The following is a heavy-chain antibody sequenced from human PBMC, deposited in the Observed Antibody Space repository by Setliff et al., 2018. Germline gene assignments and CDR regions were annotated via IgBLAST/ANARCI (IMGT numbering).Heavy chain of an antibody. J-gene: IGHJ4*02. V-gene: IGHV1-2*04. CDR1: GYTFTSYD. CDR2: INPNSGGT. CDR3: ARGRDFWSGYLVY. Sequence: RASVKVSCKASGYTFTSYDINWVRQATGQGLEWMGWINPNSGGTNYAQKFQGWVTMTRDTSISTAYMELSRLRSDDTAVYYCARGRDFWSGYLVYWGQGTLVTVSS. D-gene: IGHD3-3*01.